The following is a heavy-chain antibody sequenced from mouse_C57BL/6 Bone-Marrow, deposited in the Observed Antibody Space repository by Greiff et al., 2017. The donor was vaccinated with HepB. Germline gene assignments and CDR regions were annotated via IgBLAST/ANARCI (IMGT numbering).Heavy chain of an antibody. J-gene: IGHJ3*01. D-gene: IGHD3-1*01. CDR2: LDPSDSYI. V-gene: IGHV1-50*01. Sequence: VQLQQPGAEFVKPGASVKLSCKASGYTFTSYWMQWVKQRPGQGLEWIGELDPSDSYINYNQKFKGKATLTVDTSSSTAYMLLSSLTSEDSAIYYGARRASLVAGFAYWGQGNVVTVSA. CDR3: ARRASLVAGFAY. CDR1: GYTFTSYW.